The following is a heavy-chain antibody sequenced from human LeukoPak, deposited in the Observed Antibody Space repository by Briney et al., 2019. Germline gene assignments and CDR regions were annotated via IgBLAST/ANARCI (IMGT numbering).Heavy chain of an antibody. D-gene: IGHD3-9*01. CDR2: IYYSGST. CDR1: GGSISSSSYY. V-gene: IGHV4-39*01. J-gene: IGHJ4*02. Sequence: SETLSLTCTVSGGSISSSSYYWGWIRQPPGKGLEWIGSIYYSGSTYYNPSLKSRVTISVDTSKNQFSLKLSSVTAADTAVYYCARQYDILTGYYRTRFFDYWGQGTLVTVSS. CDR3: ARQYDILTGYYRTRFFDY.